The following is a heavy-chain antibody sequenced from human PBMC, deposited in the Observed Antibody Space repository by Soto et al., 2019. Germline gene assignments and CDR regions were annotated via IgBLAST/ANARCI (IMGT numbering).Heavy chain of an antibody. D-gene: IGHD6-6*01. CDR3: AGGIAARPLGY. Sequence: QLQLQESGSGLVKPSQTLSLTCAVSGGSISSGGYSWSWIRQPPGKGLEWIGYIYHSGSTYYNPPLKGRVTISVDRSKNQFPLKLSSVPAAETAVYYCAGGIAARPLGYWGQGTLVPVSS. CDR1: GGSISSGGYS. CDR2: IYHSGST. J-gene: IGHJ4*02. V-gene: IGHV4-30-2*01.